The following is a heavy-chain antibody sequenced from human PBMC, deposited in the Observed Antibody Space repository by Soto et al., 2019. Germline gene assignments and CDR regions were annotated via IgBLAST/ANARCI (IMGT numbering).Heavy chain of an antibody. CDR1: GFIFSSYD. J-gene: IGHJ6*02. D-gene: IGHD2-21*01. CDR2: IGTAGDT. CDR3: ARASTYSNDYYYYYSMDV. V-gene: IGHV3-13*04. Sequence: PGGSLSLSCAASGFIFSSYDMHWVRPATGKGLEWVSAIGTAGDTYYPGSVKGRFTISRENAKNSLYLQMNSLRAGDTAVYYCARASTYSNDYYYYYSMDVWGQGTTVTVSS.